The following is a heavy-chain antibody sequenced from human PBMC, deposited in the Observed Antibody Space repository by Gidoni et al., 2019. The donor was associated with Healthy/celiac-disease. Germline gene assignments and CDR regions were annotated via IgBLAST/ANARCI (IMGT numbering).Heavy chain of an antibody. V-gene: IGHV3-33*01. J-gene: IGHJ4*02. Sequence: QVQLVESGGGVVQPGRSLRLSCAASGFTFSSYGMHWVRQAPGKGLGWVAVIWYDGSDKYYADSVKGRFTISRDNSKNTLYLQMNSLMAEDTAVYYCARALSLDSSGWYPDYWGQGTLVTVSS. CDR3: ARALSLDSSGWYPDY. D-gene: IGHD6-19*01. CDR2: IWYDGSDK. CDR1: GFTFSSYG.